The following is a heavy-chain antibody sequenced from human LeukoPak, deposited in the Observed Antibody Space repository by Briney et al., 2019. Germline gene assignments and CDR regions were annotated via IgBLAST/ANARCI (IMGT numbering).Heavy chain of an antibody. J-gene: IGHJ3*02. D-gene: IGHD3-3*01. Sequence: SGTLSLTCAVSGDSISNSHWWSWARQSPGKGLEWIGQIHHSGSTNYSPSLKSRVIISIDKSKNQFSLNLNSVTAADTAVYYCASFTYYDFWSGYSGWNAFDIWGQGTMVTVSS. CDR1: GDSISNSHW. CDR2: IHHSGST. CDR3: ASFTYYDFWSGYSGWNAFDI. V-gene: IGHV4-4*02.